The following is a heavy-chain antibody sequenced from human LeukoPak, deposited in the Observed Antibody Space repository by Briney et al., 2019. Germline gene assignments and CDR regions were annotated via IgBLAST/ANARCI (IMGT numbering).Heavy chain of an antibody. CDR3: VRQFAS. CDR2: VSGSGSTV. V-gene: IGHV3-48*01. CDR1: GFTFGDHI. J-gene: IGHJ4*02. Sequence: PGGSLRLSCAASGFTFGDHIMNWVRQLPGKRLEWVAYVSGSGSTVYYADSVKGRFTVSRDNGKSSLYQQMNSLRVEDTALYYCVRQFASWGQGTLVTVSS.